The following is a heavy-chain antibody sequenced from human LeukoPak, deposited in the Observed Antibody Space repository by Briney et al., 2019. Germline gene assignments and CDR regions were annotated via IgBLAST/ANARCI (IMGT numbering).Heavy chain of an antibody. CDR1: GFTFSSYW. CDR2: INKDGGEK. J-gene: IGHJ5*02. Sequence: GGSLRLSCAASGFTFSSYWMSWVRQAPGKGLEWVANINKDGGEKYYVDSVKGRFTISRDNAKNTLYLQMNSLRAEDTALYYCVKASSSSPQYNWFDAWGQGTLVTVSS. V-gene: IGHV3-7*03. D-gene: IGHD6-6*01. CDR3: VKASSSSPQYNWFDA.